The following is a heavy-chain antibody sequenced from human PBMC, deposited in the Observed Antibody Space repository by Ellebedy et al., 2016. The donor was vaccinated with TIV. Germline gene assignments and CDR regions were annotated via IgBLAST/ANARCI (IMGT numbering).Heavy chain of an antibody. CDR3: TKRADNWGFFDY. D-gene: IGHD1-1*01. Sequence: PGGSLRLSCAASEFTFSDYVMAWVRQVPGKGLEWVSAVSERDGRTFYADSVKGRFSISRDNFKNTLFLQMHSLAAGDTAVYYCTKRADNWGFFDYWGHGTLVTVSS. CDR2: VSERDGRT. J-gene: IGHJ4*01. V-gene: IGHV3-23*01. CDR1: EFTFSDYV.